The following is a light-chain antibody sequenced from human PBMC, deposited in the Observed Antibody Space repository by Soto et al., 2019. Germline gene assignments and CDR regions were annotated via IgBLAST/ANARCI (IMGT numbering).Light chain of an antibody. V-gene: IGKV1-5*03. J-gene: IGKJ1*01. CDR2: KAS. CDR3: QQYNSYST. CDR1: QTISSW. Sequence: DIQMTHSPSTLSGSVGYRFTITCRASQTISSWFAWYQQKPGKAPKLLIYKASNLESGVPSRFSGSGSGTEFTLTISSLQPDDFATYYCQQYNSYSTFGQGTKVDIK.